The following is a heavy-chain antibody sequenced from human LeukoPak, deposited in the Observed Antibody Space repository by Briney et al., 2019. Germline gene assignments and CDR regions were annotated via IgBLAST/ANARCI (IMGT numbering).Heavy chain of an antibody. CDR3: ASTPGYSGYGGAFDY. Sequence: SVKLSCKASGATFSSYAISWVRQAPGHGLEWMGGIIPIIGTANYAQKFPGRVTITADESTSTAYMELSSLRSEDTAVYYCASTPGYSGYGGAFDYWGQGTLVTVSS. V-gene: IGHV1-69*13. CDR1: GATFSSYA. J-gene: IGHJ4*02. D-gene: IGHD5-12*01. CDR2: IIPIIGTA.